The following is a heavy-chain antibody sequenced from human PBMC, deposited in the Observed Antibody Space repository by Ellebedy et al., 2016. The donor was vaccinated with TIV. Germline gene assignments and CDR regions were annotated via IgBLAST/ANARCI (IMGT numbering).Heavy chain of an antibody. CDR2: INPSGGST. V-gene: IGHV1-46*01. Sequence: ASVKVSCKASGYTFTSYYIHWVRQAPGQGLEWMGIINPSGGSTTYAQNFQGRVTVTRDTSTSTVYMELSSLTSEDTAVYYCARTFLAARFNFDYWGQGTLVTISS. J-gene: IGHJ4*02. CDR1: GYTFTSYY. CDR3: ARTFLAARFNFDY. D-gene: IGHD6-6*01.